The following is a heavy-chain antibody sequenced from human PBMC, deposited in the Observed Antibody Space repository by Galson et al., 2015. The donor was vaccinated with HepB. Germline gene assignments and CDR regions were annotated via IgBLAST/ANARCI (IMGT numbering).Heavy chain of an antibody. CDR2: IYAGDST. CDR3: ASDEDTSLLSPLYY. D-gene: IGHD5-18*01. J-gene: IGHJ4*02. CDR1: GFTVSTNY. V-gene: IGHV3-53*01. Sequence: SLRLSCAVSGFTVSTNYMSWVRQAPGKGLEWVSVIYAGDSTYYADSVKGRFTISRDDSKNTLYLQMNSLRAEDTAVYYCASDEDTSLLSPLYYWGQGTLVSVSS.